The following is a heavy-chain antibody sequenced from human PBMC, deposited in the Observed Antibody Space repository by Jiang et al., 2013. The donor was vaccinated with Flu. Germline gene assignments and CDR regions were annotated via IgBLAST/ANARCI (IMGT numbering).Heavy chain of an antibody. D-gene: IGHD4-23*01. CDR1: GGSISSSSYY. J-gene: IGHJ4*02. V-gene: IGHV4-39*01. CDR3: ARHKYYGGNSQFDY. CDR2: IYYSGST. Sequence: GPGLVKPSETLSLTCTVSGGSISSSSYYWGWIRQPPGKGLEWIGSIYYSGSTYYNPSLKSRVTISVDTSKNQFSLKLSSVTAADTAVYYCARHKYYGGNSQFDYWGQGTLVTVSS.